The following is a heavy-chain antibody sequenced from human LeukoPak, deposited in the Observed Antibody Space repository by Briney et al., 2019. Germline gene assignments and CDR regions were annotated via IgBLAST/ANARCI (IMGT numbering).Heavy chain of an antibody. CDR3: ARGLDASMETAYDY. CDR1: GYTFTSYY. Sequence: SVKVSCKASGYTFTSYYMHWVRQAPGQGLEWMGGIIPIFGTSNYAQKLQGRVTISTDESTSTAYMEVSSLRSEDTAIYYCARGLDASMETAYDYWGQGTLVTVSS. V-gene: IGHV1-69*05. J-gene: IGHJ4*02. D-gene: IGHD5-18*01. CDR2: IIPIFGTS.